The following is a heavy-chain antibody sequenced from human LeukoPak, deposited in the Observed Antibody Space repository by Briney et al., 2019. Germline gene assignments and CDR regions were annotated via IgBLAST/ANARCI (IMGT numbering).Heavy chain of an antibody. V-gene: IGHV4-34*01. CDR2: INHSGST. D-gene: IGHD4-17*01. CDR3: ARGPRLRSDAFGY. CDR1: GGSFSGYY. J-gene: IGHJ4*02. Sequence: PSETLSLTCAVYGGSFSGYYCSWIRQPPGKGLEWIGEINHSGSTNYNPSLKSRVTISVDTSKNQFSLKLSSVTAADTAVYYCARGPRLRSDAFGYWGQGTLVTVSS.